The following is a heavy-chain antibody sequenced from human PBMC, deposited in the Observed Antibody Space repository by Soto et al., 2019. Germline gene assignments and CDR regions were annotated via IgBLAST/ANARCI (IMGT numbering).Heavy chain of an antibody. J-gene: IGHJ4*02. Sequence: QVQLVESGGGVVQPGRSLRLSCAASGFTFSSYAMHWVRQAPGKGLEWVAVISYDGSNKYYADSVKGRFTISRDNSKNTLDLQMNSLRAEDTAVYYCASGRSEMGSYFDYWGQGTLVTVSS. V-gene: IGHV3-30-3*01. CDR1: GFTFSSYA. D-gene: IGHD1-26*01. CDR2: ISYDGSNK. CDR3: ASGRSEMGSYFDY.